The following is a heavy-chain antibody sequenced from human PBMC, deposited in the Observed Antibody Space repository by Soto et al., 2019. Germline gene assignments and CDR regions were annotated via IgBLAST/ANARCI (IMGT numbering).Heavy chain of an antibody. D-gene: IGHD3-10*01. CDR1: GGSISSGGYY. V-gene: IGHV4-31*03. CDR2: IYYSGST. CDR3: ARDRVYYYGSGSEDYYYYGMDV. Sequence: QVQLQESGPGLVKPSQTLSLTCTVSGGSISSGGYYWSWIRQHPGKGLEWIGYIYYSGSTYYNPSLKSRVTIAVDTSKNQVSLQLSSVTAADTAVYYCARDRVYYYGSGSEDYYYYGMDVWGQGTTVTVSS. J-gene: IGHJ6*02.